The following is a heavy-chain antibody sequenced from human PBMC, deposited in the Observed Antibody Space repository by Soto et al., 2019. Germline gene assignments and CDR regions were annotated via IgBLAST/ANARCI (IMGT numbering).Heavy chain of an antibody. CDR3: ARDGYCRGGSSSPTTWLDP. V-gene: IGHV4-30-4*01. CDR2: IYYSGST. Sequence: PSETLSLTCTVSGGSISSGDYYWSWIRQPPGKGLEWIGYIYYSGSTYYNPSLKSRVTISVDTSKNQFSLKLSSVTAADTAVYYWARDGYCRGGSSSPTTWLDPGGKEPRVTVP. CDR1: GGSISSGDYY. D-gene: IGHD2-15*01. J-gene: IGHJ5*02.